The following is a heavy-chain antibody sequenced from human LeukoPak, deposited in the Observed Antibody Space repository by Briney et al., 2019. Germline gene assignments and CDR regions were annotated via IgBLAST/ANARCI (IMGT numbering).Heavy chain of an antibody. J-gene: IGHJ4*02. CDR3: ARGDSSSWFYFDY. D-gene: IGHD6-13*01. CDR1: GFTFSSYW. Sequence: GGSLRLSCAASGFTFSSYWMRWVRQAPGKGLEWVANIKQDGSEKYYVDSVKGRFTISRDNAKNSLYLQMNSLRAEDTAVYYCARGDSSSWFYFDYWGQGTLVTVSS. V-gene: IGHV3-7*01. CDR2: IKQDGSEK.